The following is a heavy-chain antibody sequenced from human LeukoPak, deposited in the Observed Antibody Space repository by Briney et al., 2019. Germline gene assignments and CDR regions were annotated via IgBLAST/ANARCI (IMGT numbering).Heavy chain of an antibody. CDR3: ARRSDHCSSTSCYDRY. CDR2: IYYSGST. V-gene: IGHV4-59*12. CDR1: GGSISSYY. J-gene: IGHJ4*02. D-gene: IGHD2-2*01. Sequence: PSETLSLTCTVSGGSISSYYWSWIRQPPGKGLEWIGYIYYSGSTNYNPSLKSRVTISVDTSKNQFSLKLSSVTAADTAVYYCARRSDHCSSTSCYDRYWGQGTLVTVSS.